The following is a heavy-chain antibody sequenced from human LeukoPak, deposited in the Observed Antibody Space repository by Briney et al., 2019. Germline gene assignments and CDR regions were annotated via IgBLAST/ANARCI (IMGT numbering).Heavy chain of an antibody. CDR1: GVTFSSYS. Sequence: GGSLRLSCAASGVTFSSYSMNWVRQAPGKGLEWVSSISSSSSYIYYADSVNARFPISRHNANNSLYLQMNSLIAEDTAVYYCARGQVGAADYWGQGTLVTVSS. CDR2: ISSSSSYI. D-gene: IGHD1-26*01. V-gene: IGHV3-21*01. CDR3: ARGQVGAADY. J-gene: IGHJ4*02.